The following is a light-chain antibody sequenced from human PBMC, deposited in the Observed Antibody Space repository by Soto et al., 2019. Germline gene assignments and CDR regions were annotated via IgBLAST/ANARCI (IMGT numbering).Light chain of an antibody. CDR3: AAWDDNLNGPL. Sequence: QAVVTQPPSLSGTPGQRVTISCSGSNSNIGRYSVNWYQQFPGTAPKILIYSDDERPSGVPDRFSGSKSGTSASLAISGLQSEDEAEYYCAAWDDNLNGPLFGGGTKLTVL. CDR1: NSNIGRYS. V-gene: IGLV1-44*01. CDR2: SDD. J-gene: IGLJ3*02.